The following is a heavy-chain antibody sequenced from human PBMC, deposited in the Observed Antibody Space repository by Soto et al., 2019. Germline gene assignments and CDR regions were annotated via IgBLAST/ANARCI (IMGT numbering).Heavy chain of an antibody. D-gene: IGHD3-3*01. Sequence: SETLSLTCAVYGGSFSCYYWSWIRQPPGKGLEWIGEINHSGSTNYNPSLKSRVTISVDTSKNQFSLKLSSVTAADTAVYYCARGEWLLSGDWFDPWGQGTLVTVSS. CDR3: ARGEWLLSGDWFDP. V-gene: IGHV4-34*01. CDR2: INHSGST. CDR1: GGSFSCYY. J-gene: IGHJ5*02.